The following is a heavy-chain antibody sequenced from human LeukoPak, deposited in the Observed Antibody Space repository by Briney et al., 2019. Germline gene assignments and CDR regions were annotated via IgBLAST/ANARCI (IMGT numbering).Heavy chain of an antibody. J-gene: IGHJ4*02. D-gene: IGHD2/OR15-2a*01. Sequence: GGSLRLSCAASGFTFSSYAMHWVRQAPGKGLEWVAVISYDGSNKYYADSVKGRFTISRDNSKNTLYLQMNSLRAEDTAVYYCTTLYGCYFDYWGQGTLVTVSS. CDR1: GFTFSSYA. CDR3: TTLYGCYFDY. V-gene: IGHV3-30*04. CDR2: ISYDGSNK.